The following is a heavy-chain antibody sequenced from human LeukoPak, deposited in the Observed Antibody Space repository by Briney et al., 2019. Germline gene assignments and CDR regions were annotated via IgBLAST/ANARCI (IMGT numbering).Heavy chain of an antibody. CDR2: IIPIFGTA. J-gene: IGHJ4*02. CDR1: GGTFSSYA. V-gene: IGHV1-69*05. CDR3: AREGDYDFWSGYPYYFDY. D-gene: IGHD3-3*01. Sequence: SVKVSCKASGGTFSSYAISWVRQAPGQGLEWMGRIIPIFGTANYAQKFQGRVTITTDESTSTAYMELSSLRSEDTAVYYCAREGDYDFWSGYPYYFDYWGQGTLVSVSS.